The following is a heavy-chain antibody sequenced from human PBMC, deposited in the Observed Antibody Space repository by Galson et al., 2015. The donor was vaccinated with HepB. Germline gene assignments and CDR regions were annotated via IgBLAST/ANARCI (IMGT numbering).Heavy chain of an antibody. J-gene: IGHJ4*02. V-gene: IGHV3-23*01. D-gene: IGHD4-17*01. CDR3: AKGYGDGSASKYYFDY. CDR2: ISGGGGGT. Sequence: SLRLSCAASGFTFSNYAMSWVRQAPGKGPEWVSTISGGGGGTYYADSVKGRFTISRDNSKSTLYLQMNSLRSEETAAYYCAKGYGDGSASKYYFDYWGRGTLVTVSS. CDR1: GFTFSNYA.